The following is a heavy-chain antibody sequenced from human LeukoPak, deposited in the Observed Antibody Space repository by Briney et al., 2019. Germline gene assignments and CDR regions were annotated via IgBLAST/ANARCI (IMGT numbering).Heavy chain of an antibody. CDR3: ARTSGWLDY. CDR1: GDSVSSNSAA. J-gene: IGHJ4*02. Sequence: SQTLSLTCAISGDSVSSNSAAWNWIRQSPSRGLEWLGKTCYRSKWYNEYAVSLKSRITINPDTSKNHFSLQLNSVTPEGTAVYYCARTSGWLDYWGQGTLVTVSS. V-gene: IGHV6-1*01. CDR2: TCYRSKWYN. D-gene: IGHD6-19*01.